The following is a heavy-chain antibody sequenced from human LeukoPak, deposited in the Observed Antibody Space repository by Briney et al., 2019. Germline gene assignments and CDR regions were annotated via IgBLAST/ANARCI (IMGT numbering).Heavy chain of an antibody. Sequence: SVKVSCKASGGTFSSYAISWVRQAPGQGLEWMGRIIPIFGIANYAQKFQGRVTITADKSTRTAYMELSSLRSEDTAVYYCARAIVVVPAAIPYYGMDVWGQGTTVTVSS. V-gene: IGHV1-69*04. CDR1: GGTFSSYA. D-gene: IGHD2-2*01. CDR2: IIPIFGIA. CDR3: ARAIVVVPAAIPYYGMDV. J-gene: IGHJ6*02.